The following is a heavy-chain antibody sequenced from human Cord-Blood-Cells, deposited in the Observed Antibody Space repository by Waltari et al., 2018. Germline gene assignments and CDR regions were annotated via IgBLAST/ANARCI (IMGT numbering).Heavy chain of an antibody. CDR1: GGSISSSSYY. Sequence: QLQLQESGPGLVKPSETLSLTCPVSGGSISSSSYYWGWLSEPPGKGLEWIGSIYYSGSTYYNPSLKSRVTISVDTSKNQFSLKLSSVTAADTAVYYCARVGGSGSYYNWFDPWGQGTLVTVSS. D-gene: IGHD3-10*01. CDR3: ARVGGSGSYYNWFDP. J-gene: IGHJ5*02. CDR2: IYYSGST. V-gene: IGHV4-39*01.